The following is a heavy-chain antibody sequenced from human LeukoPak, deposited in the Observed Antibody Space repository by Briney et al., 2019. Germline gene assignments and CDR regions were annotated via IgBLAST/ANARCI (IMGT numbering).Heavy chain of an antibody. Sequence: SQTLSLTCAISGDSVSNNIATWNWVRQSPSRGLEWLGRTYYRSRWGNDYAISVKGRITINPDTSRNQFSLRLNSVTPEDTAVYYCVRDSDDYYWALDFWGQGTPVTVPS. J-gene: IGHJ4*02. CDR1: GDSVSNNIAT. CDR2: TYYRSRWGN. CDR3: VRDSDDYYWALDF. V-gene: IGHV6-1*01. D-gene: IGHD3-10*01.